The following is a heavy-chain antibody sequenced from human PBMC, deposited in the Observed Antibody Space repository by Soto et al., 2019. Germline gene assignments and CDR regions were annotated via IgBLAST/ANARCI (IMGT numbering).Heavy chain of an antibody. V-gene: IGHV4-59*01. CDR3: ARDSSPGYYYYYGMDV. J-gene: IGHJ6*02. CDR2: IYYSGST. CDR1: GGSISSYY. Sequence: QVQLQESGPGLVKPSETLSLTCTVSGGSISSYYWSWIRQPPGKGLEWIGYIYYSGSTNYNPSLKSRVTISVDTSKNQFSLKLSSVTAADTAVYYCARDSSPGYYYYYGMDVWGQGTTVTVSS. D-gene: IGHD6-13*01.